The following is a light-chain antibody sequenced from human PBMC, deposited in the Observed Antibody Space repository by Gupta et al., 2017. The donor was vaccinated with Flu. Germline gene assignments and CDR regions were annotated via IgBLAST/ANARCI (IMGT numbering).Light chain of an antibody. CDR3: QQANSFAT. Sequence: SPSSVSASVGDRVTITCRASQGISSWLVWYQQKPGKAPKLLIYAASSLQSGVPSRFSGSGSGTDFTLTISSLQPEDFATYYCQQANSFATFGQGTRLEI. CDR1: QGISSW. J-gene: IGKJ5*01. CDR2: AAS. V-gene: IGKV1-12*01.